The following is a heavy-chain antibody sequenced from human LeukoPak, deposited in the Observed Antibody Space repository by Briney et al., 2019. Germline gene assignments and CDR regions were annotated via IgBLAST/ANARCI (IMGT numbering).Heavy chain of an antibody. D-gene: IGHD2-2*02. CDR1: GGSISSGGYY. CDR2: IYYSGST. Sequence: SETLSLTCTVSGGSISSGGYYWSWIRQPPGKGLEWIGSIYYSGSTYYNPSLKSRVTISVDTSKNQFSLKLSSVTAADTAVYYCARDQISYNYMDVWGKGTTVTVSS. V-gene: IGHV4-39*07. CDR3: ARDQISYNYMDV. J-gene: IGHJ6*03.